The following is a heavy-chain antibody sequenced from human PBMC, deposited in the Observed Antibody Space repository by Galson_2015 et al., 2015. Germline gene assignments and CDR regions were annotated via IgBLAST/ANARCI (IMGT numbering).Heavy chain of an antibody. D-gene: IGHD3-16*01. CDR3: ARDGGDYDYVWGSRDPYYYYGMDV. J-gene: IGHJ6*02. CDR2: ISCDGSNK. CDR1: GFTFSSYA. Sequence: SLRLSCAASGFTFSSYAMHWVRQAPGKGLEWVAVISCDGSNKYYADSVKGRFTISRDNSKNTLYLQMNSLRAEDTAAYYCARDGGDYDYVWGSRDPYYYYGMDVWGQGTTVTVSS. V-gene: IGHV3-30-3*01.